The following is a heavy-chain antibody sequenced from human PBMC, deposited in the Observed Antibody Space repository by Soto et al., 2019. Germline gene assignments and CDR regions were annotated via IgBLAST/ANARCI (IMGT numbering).Heavy chain of an antibody. V-gene: IGHV1-8*01. J-gene: IGHJ6*03. CDR1: GYTFTSYD. CDR2: TNPNSGNT. Sequence: QVQLVQSGAEVKKPGASVKVSCKASGYTFTSYDINWVRQATGQGLEWMGWTNPNSGNTGYAQKFQGRVTMTRNTSISTAYMELSSLRSEDTAVYYCARNLVILDYYYYYYIDVWGKGTTVTVSS. D-gene: IGHD3-9*01. CDR3: ARNLVILDYYYYYYIDV.